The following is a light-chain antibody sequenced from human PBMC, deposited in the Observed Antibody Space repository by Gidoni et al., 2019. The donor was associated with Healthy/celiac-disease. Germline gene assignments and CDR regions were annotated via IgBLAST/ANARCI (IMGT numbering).Light chain of an antibody. CDR3: QLYGSSYT. CDR2: GAS. J-gene: IGKJ2*01. Sequence: EIVLTQSPGTLSLSPGERATLSCRDSQSVSSSYLAWYQQKPGQAPRLLIYGASSRATGIPDRFSDSGSGTDFTLTISRLEPEDFAVYYCQLYGSSYTFXQXTKLXIK. V-gene: IGKV3-20*01. CDR1: QSVSSSY.